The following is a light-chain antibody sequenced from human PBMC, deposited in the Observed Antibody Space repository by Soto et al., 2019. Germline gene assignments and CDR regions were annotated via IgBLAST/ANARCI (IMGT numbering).Light chain of an antibody. Sequence: IQITQSPSSVSASVGDRVTITCRASQGISSYLAWYQQKTGKAPKILIYAESTLQSGVPSRLSGSESGTELNLTISRLQPEDFATYYCQKLNTYPLTCGGGTKVDIK. J-gene: IGKJ4*01. CDR3: QKLNTYPLT. CDR1: QGISSY. V-gene: IGKV1-9*01. CDR2: AES.